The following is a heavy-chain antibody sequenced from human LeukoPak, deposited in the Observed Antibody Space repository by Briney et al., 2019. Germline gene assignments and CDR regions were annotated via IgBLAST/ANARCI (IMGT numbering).Heavy chain of an antibody. D-gene: IGHD2-21*02. J-gene: IGHJ4*02. V-gene: IGHV4-34*01. Sequence: PSETLSLTCAVYGGTFSGYYWSWIRQPPGKRLEWVGESNDSGGTNYNPSLKSRVTISADKSKNQVSLRLTSVTAADTAVYYCARVEVTAMGFDYWGQGTLVTVSS. CDR2: SNDSGGT. CDR3: ARVEVTAMGFDY. CDR1: GGTFSGYY.